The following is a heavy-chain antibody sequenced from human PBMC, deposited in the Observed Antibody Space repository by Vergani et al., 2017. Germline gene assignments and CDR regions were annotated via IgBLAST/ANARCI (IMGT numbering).Heavy chain of an antibody. J-gene: IGHJ3*02. CDR2: INHSGST. CDR1: GGSFSGYY. Sequence: QVQLQQWGAGLLKPSETLSLTCAVYGGSFSGYYWSWIRQPPGKGLEWIGEINHSGSTNYNPSLKSRVTISVDTSKNQFSLKLSSVTAEDTAVYYCARDRASIYYDSSGYAFDIWGQGTMVTVSS. CDR3: ARDRASIYYDSSGYAFDI. D-gene: IGHD3-22*01. V-gene: IGHV4-34*01.